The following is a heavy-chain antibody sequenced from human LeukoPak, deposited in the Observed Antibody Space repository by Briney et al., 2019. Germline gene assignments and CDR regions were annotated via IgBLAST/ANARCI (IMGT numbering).Heavy chain of an antibody. J-gene: IGHJ5*02. CDR2: INPNSGGT. D-gene: IGHD6-13*01. CDR3: ARDGDFRQQLPTYNWFDP. CDR1: GYTFTGYY. Sequence: GASVKVSCKASGYTFTGYYMHWVRQAPGQGLEWMGWINPNSGGTNYAQKFQGRVTMTRDTSISTAYMELSRLRSDDTAVYYCARDGDFRQQLPTYNWFDPWGQGTLVTVSS. V-gene: IGHV1-2*02.